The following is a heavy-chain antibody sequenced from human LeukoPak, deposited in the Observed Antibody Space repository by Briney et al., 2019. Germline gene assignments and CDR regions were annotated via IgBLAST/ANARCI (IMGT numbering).Heavy chain of an antibody. CDR3: TRGRNAAFDY. V-gene: IGHV6-1*01. Sequence: SQTLSLTCVISGDSLSSNGVARNWVRQSPARGLEWLGRTYYGSKWSNDYALSVKSRITINPDTSKNQFSLQLNSVTPEDTAVYYCTRGRNAAFDYWGQGTLVTVSS. J-gene: IGHJ4*02. D-gene: IGHD6-13*01. CDR2: TYYGSKWSN. CDR1: GDSLSSNGVA.